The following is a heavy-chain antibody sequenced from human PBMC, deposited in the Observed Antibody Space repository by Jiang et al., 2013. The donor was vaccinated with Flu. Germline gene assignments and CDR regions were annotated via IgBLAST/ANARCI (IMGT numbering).Heavy chain of an antibody. CDR3: VHRLGLGNPDSFDV. D-gene: IGHD7-27*01. V-gene: IGHV2-5*02. Sequence: NGAGVGWIRQPPGKSLEWLALIYWDAVKRYNPSLQSRLTITKDTSKNQVVLTMTNTDPVDTATYYCVHRLGLGNPDSFDVWGQGTMVTVSS. CDR1: NGAG. J-gene: IGHJ3*01. CDR2: IYWDAVK.